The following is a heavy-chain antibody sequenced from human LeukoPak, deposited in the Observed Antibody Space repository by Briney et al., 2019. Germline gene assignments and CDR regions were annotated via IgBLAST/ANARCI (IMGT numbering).Heavy chain of an antibody. CDR3: ARDPGYDFWSGYQYYFDY. CDR2: ISAYNGNT. Sequence: ASVKVSCKASGYTFTSYGISWVRQAPGQGLEWMGWISAYNGNTNYAQKLQGRVTMTTDTSTSTAYMELRSLRSDDTAVYYRARDPGYDFWSGYQYYFDYWGQGTLVTVSS. D-gene: IGHD3-3*01. J-gene: IGHJ4*02. V-gene: IGHV1-18*01. CDR1: GYTFTSYG.